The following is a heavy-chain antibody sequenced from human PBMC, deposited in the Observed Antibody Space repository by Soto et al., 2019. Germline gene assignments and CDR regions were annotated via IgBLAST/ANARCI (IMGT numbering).Heavy chain of an antibody. CDR3: AKDEVLVVAVARDYYGMDV. V-gene: IGHV3-30*18. Sequence: QVQLVESGGGVVQPGRSLRLSCAASGFTFSSYGMHWVRQAPGKGLEWVAVISYDGNNKYYADSVKGRFTISRDNSKNTLYLQMNSLRAEDTAMYYCAKDEVLVVAVARDYYGMDVWGQGTTVTVSS. CDR2: ISYDGNNK. J-gene: IGHJ6*02. D-gene: IGHD2-15*01. CDR1: GFTFSSYG.